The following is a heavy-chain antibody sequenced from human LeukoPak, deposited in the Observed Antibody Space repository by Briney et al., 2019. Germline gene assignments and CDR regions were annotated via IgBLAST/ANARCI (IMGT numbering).Heavy chain of an antibody. V-gene: IGHV1-46*01. CDR2: INPSGGST. Sequence: AASVKVSCMASGYTFTSYLMHWVRQAPRKGREWVGMINPSGGSTNYAQNFQGRVTITKDTSPSTVYIGLRSVRSEGPALYYVVKSCNSMKTGTAEPWGQGTLVTVSS. J-gene: IGHJ5*02. CDR1: GYTFTSYL. D-gene: IGHD2/OR15-2a*01. CDR3: VKSCNSMKTGTAEP.